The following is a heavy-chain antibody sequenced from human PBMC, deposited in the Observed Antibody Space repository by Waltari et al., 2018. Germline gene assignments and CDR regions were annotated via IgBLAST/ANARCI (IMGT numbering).Heavy chain of an antibody. D-gene: IGHD1-1*01. V-gene: IGHV5-51*01. CDR3: ARHNLERQTGGMDV. J-gene: IGHJ6*02. CDR2: IYPGDSDT. Sequence: WVRQKPGKGLEWVGIIYPGDSDTRYSPSFQDHVTISADKSTNTAYLQWNNLKASDTAIYYCARHNLERQTGGMDVWGQGTTVTVS.